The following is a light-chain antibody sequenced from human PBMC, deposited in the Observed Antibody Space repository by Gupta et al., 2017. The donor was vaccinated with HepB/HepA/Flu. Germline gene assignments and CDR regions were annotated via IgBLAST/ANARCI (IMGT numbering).Light chain of an antibody. J-gene: IGLJ2*01. V-gene: IGLV10-54*01. CDR1: SNNVGNQG. CDR3: SAWDSSLSAQV. CDR2: RNN. Sequence: QAGLTQPPSVSTGLRQTATLTCTGNSNNVGNQGAAWLQKHQGHPPKLLSYRNNNRPSGISERLSASRSGNTASLTITGLQPEDEADYYCSAWDSSLSAQVFGGGTKLTVL.